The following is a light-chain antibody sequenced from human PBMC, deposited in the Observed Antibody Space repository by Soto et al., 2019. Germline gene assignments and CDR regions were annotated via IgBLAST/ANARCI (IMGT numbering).Light chain of an antibody. J-gene: IGLJ2*01. CDR1: GSDVGTYNY. V-gene: IGLV2-14*01. CDR3: TLYIRNTTV. CDR2: EVS. Sequence: QSVLTQPASVSGSPGQSITISCTGTGSDVGTYNYVSWYQHHPGKAPKLMISEVSNRPSGVSDRFSGSKSGNTASLTISGLQAEDEADYYCTLYIRNTTVFGGGTKVTVL.